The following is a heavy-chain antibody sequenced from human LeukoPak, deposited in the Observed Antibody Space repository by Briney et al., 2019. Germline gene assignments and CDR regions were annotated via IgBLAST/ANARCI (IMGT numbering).Heavy chain of an antibody. D-gene: IGHD3-9*01. J-gene: IGHJ4*02. CDR2: ISGSGEST. Sequence: GGSLRPSCAASGFTFSSYAMSWVRQAPGKGLEWVSAISGSGESTYYADSVKGRFTISRDNSKNTLYLQMNSLRAEDTAVYYCATYRYYDWLPDYWGLGTLVTVSS. CDR3: ATYRYYDWLPDY. V-gene: IGHV3-23*01. CDR1: GFTFSSYA.